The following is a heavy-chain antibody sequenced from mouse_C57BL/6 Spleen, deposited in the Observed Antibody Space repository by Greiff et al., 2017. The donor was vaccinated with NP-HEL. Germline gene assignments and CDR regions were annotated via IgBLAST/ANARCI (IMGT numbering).Heavy chain of an antibody. J-gene: IGHJ1*03. CDR2: ISDGGSYT. CDR3: ARASITTVVATKWYFDV. V-gene: IGHV5-4*01. CDR1: GFTFSSYA. D-gene: IGHD1-1*01. Sequence: EVQLQESGGGLVKPGGSLKLSCAASGFTFSSYAMSWVRQTPEKRLEWVATISDGGSYTYYPDNVKGRFTISRDNATNNLYLQMSHLKSEDTAMYYCARASITTVVATKWYFDVWGTGTTVTVSS.